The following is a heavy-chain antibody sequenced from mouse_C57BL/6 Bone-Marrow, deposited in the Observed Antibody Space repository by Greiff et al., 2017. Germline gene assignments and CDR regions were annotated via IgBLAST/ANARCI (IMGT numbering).Heavy chain of an antibody. D-gene: IGHD1-3*01. CDR1: GYTFTSYT. V-gene: IGHV1-4*01. CDR3: AIKGSSVPHWYFDV. Sequence: VQLQQSGAELARPGASVKMSCKASGYTFTSYTLHWVKQRPGQGLEWIGYINPSSGYTKYNQKFKDKATLTADKSSSTAYMQLSSLTSEDSAVYYCAIKGSSVPHWYFDVWGTGTTVTVSS. CDR2: INPSSGYT. J-gene: IGHJ1*03.